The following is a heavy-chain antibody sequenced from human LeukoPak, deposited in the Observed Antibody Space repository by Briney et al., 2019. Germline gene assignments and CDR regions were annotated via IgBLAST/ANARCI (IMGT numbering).Heavy chain of an antibody. CDR1: GGSFSGYY. CDR3: ARGLKARF. Sequence: SETLSLTCAVYGGSFSGYYWSWIRQPPGKGLEWIGEINHSGSTNYNPSLKSRVTISVDTSKNQFSLKLGSVTAADTAVYYCARGLKARFWGQGTLVTVSS. J-gene: IGHJ4*02. CDR2: INHSGST. V-gene: IGHV4-34*01. D-gene: IGHD1-26*01.